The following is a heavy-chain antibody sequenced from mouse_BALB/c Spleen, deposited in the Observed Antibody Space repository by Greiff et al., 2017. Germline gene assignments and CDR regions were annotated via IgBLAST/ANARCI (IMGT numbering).Heavy chain of an antibody. CDR3: AKTARATGYAMDY. D-gene: IGHD3-2*01. Sequence: VQLQQSGAELVRPGALVKLSCKASGFNIKDYYMHWVKQRPEQGLEWIGWIDPENGNTIYDPRFQGKASITADTSSNTAYLQLSSLTSEDTAVYYCAKTARATGYAMDYWGQGTSVTVSS. J-gene: IGHJ4*01. CDR2: IDPENGNT. CDR1: GFNIKDYY. V-gene: IGHV14-1*02.